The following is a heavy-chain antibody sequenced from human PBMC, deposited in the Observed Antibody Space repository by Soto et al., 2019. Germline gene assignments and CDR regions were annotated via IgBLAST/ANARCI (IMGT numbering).Heavy chain of an antibody. D-gene: IGHD1-26*01. J-gene: IGHJ5*02. Sequence: ASETLSLTCAVYGGSFSGYYWSWIRQPPGKGLEWIGEINHSGSTNYNPSLKSRVTISVDTSKNQFSLKLSSVTAADTAVYYCARGPLSGRHWFDPWGQGTLVTVSS. CDR2: INHSGST. CDR1: GGSFSGYY. V-gene: IGHV4-34*01. CDR3: ARGPLSGRHWFDP.